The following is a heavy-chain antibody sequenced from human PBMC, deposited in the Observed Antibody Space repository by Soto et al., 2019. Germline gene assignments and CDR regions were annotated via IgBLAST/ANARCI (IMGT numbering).Heavy chain of an antibody. CDR3: ARDSSGWPADDAFDI. D-gene: IGHD6-19*01. Sequence: GASVKVSCKVSGYTLTELSMHWVRQAPGKGLEWMGGFDPEDGETIYAQKFQGRVTTTEDTSTDTAYMELRSLRSDDTAVYYCARDSSGWPADDAFDIWGQGTMVTVSS. CDR2: FDPEDGET. CDR1: GYTLTELS. J-gene: IGHJ3*02. V-gene: IGHV1-24*01.